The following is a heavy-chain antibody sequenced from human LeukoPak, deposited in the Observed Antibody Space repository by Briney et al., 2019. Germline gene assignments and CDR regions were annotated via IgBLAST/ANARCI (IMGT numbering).Heavy chain of an antibody. CDR1: GFTFSSYW. CDR3: ARELRYFDWSIDY. D-gene: IGHD3-9*01. J-gene: IGHJ4*02. CDR2: IKQDGSEK. Sequence: GGSLRLSCAASGFTFSSYWMSWVRQAPGKGLEWVANIKQDGSEKYYVDSVKGRFTISRDNAKNSLYLQMNSLRAEDTAVYYCARELRYFDWSIDYWGQGTLATVSS. V-gene: IGHV3-7*01.